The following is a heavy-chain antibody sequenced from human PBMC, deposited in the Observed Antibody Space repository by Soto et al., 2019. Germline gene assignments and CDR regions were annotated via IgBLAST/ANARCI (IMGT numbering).Heavy chain of an antibody. CDR3: AKDSATFGRFDY. CDR1: GFTFSSYG. CDR2: ISGSGGST. D-gene: IGHD3-3*01. Sequence: GGSLRLSCAASGFTFSSYGMSWVRQPPGKGLEWVSAISGSGGSTYYADSVKGRFTISRDNSKNTLYLQMNSLRAEDTAVYYCAKDSATFGRFDYWGQGTLVTVPS. V-gene: IGHV3-23*01. J-gene: IGHJ4*02.